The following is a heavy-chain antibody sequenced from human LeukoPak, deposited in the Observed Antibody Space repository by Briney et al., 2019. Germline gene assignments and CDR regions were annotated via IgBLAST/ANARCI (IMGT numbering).Heavy chain of an antibody. V-gene: IGHV3-74*01. CDR2: INSDGSST. CDR1: GCTFTNYW. J-gene: IGHJ6*02. CDR3: ARGVGGYYGMDV. Sequence: GGSLRPSCAASGCTFTNYWMNGVRQAPGKGLVWISRINSDGSSTSYADSVKGRFTISRDNAKNTLYLQINSLRVEDTAVFYCARGVGGYYGMDVWGRGTTVTVSS. D-gene: IGHD1-26*01.